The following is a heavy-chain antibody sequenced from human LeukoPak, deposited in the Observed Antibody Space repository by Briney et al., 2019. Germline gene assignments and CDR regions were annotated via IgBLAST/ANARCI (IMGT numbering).Heavy chain of an antibody. V-gene: IGHV4-59*08. CDR1: GGSISSYY. CDR3: ARQTTYYNDAFDI. Sequence: SETLSLTCTVSGGSISSYYWSWIRQPPGNGLEWIGYIYYSGSTNYNPSLKSRVTISVDTSKNQFSLKLSSVTAADTAVYYCARQTTYYNDAFDIWGQGTMVTVSS. D-gene: IGHD3-10*01. CDR2: IYYSGST. J-gene: IGHJ3*02.